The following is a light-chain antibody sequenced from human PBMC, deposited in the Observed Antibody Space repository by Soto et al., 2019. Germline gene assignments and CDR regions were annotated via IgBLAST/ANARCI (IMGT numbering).Light chain of an antibody. J-gene: IGKJ4*01. Sequence: VWTQYTVTLSMSPGVGATLSCRTSQSVAGDLAWFQQTPGQVPRLLIYAASTRATGIPARFSGSGSGTDFTLTISSLQSEDFSVYYCQQYNKWPITFGGGTNVEI. V-gene: IGKV3-15*01. CDR3: QQYNKWPIT. CDR1: QSVAGD. CDR2: AAS.